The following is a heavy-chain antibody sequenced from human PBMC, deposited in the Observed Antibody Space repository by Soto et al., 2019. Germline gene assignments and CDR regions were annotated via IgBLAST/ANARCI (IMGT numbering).Heavy chain of an antibody. CDR1: GFTFSSYG. Sequence: QVQLVESGGGVVQPGRSLRLSCAASGFTFSSYGMHWVRQAPGKGLEWVAVISYDGSNKYYADSVKGRFTISRDNSKNTWYLQMKSLRAEDRAVYYCAKGPAIILVPSAMNYYYGMEVWGQGTTVTVSS. J-gene: IGHJ6*02. CDR3: AKGPAIILVPSAMNYYYGMEV. D-gene: IGHD2-2*01. V-gene: IGHV3-30*18. CDR2: ISYDGSNK.